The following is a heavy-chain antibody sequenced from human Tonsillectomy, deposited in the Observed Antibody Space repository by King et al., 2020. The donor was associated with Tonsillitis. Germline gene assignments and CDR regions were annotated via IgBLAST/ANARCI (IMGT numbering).Heavy chain of an antibody. V-gene: IGHV4-59*01. CDR3: ARGGRDSGSPGRVDY. CDR1: GGSISSYY. Sequence: VQLQESGPGLVKPSETLSLTCTVSGGSISSYYWNWIRQPPGKELECIGYIYYSGSTNYNPSLKSRVTISVDTSQTQFSLKLTSVTAADTAVYYCARGGRDSGSPGRVDYWGQGTLVTVSS. J-gene: IGHJ4*02. D-gene: IGHD1-26*01. CDR2: IYYSGST.